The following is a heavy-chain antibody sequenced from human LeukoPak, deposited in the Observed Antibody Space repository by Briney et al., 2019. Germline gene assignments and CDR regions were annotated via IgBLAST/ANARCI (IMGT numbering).Heavy chain of an antibody. V-gene: IGHV1-69*13. CDR1: GYTFTSYG. CDR2: IIPIFGTA. J-gene: IGHJ5*02. Sequence: ASVKVSCKASGYTFTSYGISWVRQAPGQGLEWMGGIIPIFGTANYAQKFQGRVTITADESTSTAYMELSSLRSEDTAVYYCARDRLGIPFGPWGQGTLVTVSS. D-gene: IGHD7-27*01. CDR3: ARDRLGIPFGP.